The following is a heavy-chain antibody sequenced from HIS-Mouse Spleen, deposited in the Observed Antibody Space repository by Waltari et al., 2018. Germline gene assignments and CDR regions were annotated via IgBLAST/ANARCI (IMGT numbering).Heavy chain of an antibody. CDR3: ARDGANWGIRDFDY. CDR1: GNTLPAYY. Sequence: QVQLVQSGAEVNKPGASVQVSCTASGNTLPAYYMPWAPPAPGQGLEWMGWINPNSGGTNYAQKFQGRVTMTRDTSISTAYMELSRLRSDDTAVYYCARDGANWGIRDFDYWGQGTLVTVSS. J-gene: IGHJ4*02. V-gene: IGHV1-2*02. CDR2: INPNSGGT. D-gene: IGHD7-27*01.